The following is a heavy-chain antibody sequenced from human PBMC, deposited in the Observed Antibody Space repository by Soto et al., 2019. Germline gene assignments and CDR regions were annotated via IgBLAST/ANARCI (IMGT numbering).Heavy chain of an antibody. J-gene: IGHJ4*02. CDR3: AKDKGFLEWLLYSDY. CDR2: ISYDGSNK. D-gene: IGHD3-3*01. CDR1: GFTFSSYG. Sequence: QVQLVESGGGVVQPGRSLRLSCAASGFTFSSYGMHWVRQAPGKGLEWVAVISYDGSNKYYADSVKGRFTISRDNSKTTLYLQMNSLRAEDTAVYYCAKDKGFLEWLLYSDYWGQGTLVTVSS. V-gene: IGHV3-30*18.